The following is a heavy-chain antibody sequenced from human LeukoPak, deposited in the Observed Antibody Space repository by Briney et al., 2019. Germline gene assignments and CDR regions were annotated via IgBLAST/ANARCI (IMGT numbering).Heavy chain of an antibody. CDR1: DYSISSGYY. D-gene: IGHD3-3*01. J-gene: IGHJ4*02. V-gene: IGHV4-38-2*02. CDR2: IYHSGST. Sequence: SETLSLTCTVSDYSISSGYYWGWIRQPPGKGLEWIGSIYHSGSTYYNPSLKSRVTISVDTSKNQFSLKVSSVTAADTGVYYCARGDYYFDYWGQGTLVTVSS. CDR3: ARGDYYFDY.